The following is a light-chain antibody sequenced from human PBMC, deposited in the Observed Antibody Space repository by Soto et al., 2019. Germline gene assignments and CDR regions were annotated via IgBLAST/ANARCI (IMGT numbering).Light chain of an antibody. CDR1: SPNIGAGYD. Sequence: QSVLTQPPSVSGAPGQRVTISCTGSSPNIGAGYDVHWYQQLPGTAPKLLIYANNNRPSGVPDRFSGSKSGTSASLAITGLQPEDEADYYCQSYDSSLTTFVFGTGTKVTVL. J-gene: IGLJ1*01. CDR2: ANN. V-gene: IGLV1-40*01. CDR3: QSYDSSLTTFV.